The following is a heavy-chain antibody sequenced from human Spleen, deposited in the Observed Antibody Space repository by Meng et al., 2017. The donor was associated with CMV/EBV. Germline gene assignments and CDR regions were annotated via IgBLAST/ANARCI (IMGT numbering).Heavy chain of an antibody. CDR1: GYTFTSYD. V-gene: IGHV1-8*01. J-gene: IGHJ4*02. CDR3: ARREYYDSSGFSFDY. CDR2: MNPNSSNT. Sequence: SGYTFTSYDINWVRQATGQGLEWMGWMNPNSSNTGYAQKFQGRVTMTRNTSISTAYMELSSLRSEDTAVYYCARREYYDSSGFSFDYWGQGTLVTVSS. D-gene: IGHD3-22*01.